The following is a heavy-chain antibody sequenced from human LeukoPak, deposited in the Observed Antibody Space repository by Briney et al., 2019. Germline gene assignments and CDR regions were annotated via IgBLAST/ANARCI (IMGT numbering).Heavy chain of an antibody. CDR2: INAGNGNT. CDR3: ARESAKNWFDP. Sequence: GASVKVSCTACRYTFTSYAMHWVRQAPGQRLEWMGWINAGNGNTKYSQKFQGRVTITRDTSASTAYMELSSLRSEDTAVYYCARESAKNWFDPWGQGTLVTVSS. V-gene: IGHV1-3*01. J-gene: IGHJ5*02. CDR1: RYTFTSYA.